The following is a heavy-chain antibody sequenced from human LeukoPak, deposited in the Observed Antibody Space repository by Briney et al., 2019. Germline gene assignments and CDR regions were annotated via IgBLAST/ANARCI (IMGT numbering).Heavy chain of an antibody. D-gene: IGHD7-27*01. Sequence: GETLRLSCAASGFTFSSHAMIWVRQPPGKGLEWVSSIFPSGGEIHYADSVRGRFTISRDNSKSTLSLQMNSLSAEDTAVYYCARGHWGLDYWGRGTLVTVSS. CDR2: IFPSGGEI. CDR1: GFTFSSHA. CDR3: ARGHWGLDY. V-gene: IGHV3-23*01. J-gene: IGHJ4*02.